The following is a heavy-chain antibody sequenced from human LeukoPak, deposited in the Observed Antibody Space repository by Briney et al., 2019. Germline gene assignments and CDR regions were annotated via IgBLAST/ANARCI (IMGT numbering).Heavy chain of an antibody. CDR2: INQDGTEK. D-gene: IGHD1-26*01. J-gene: IGHJ4*02. CDR3: ARDGVARGIYFDY. CDR1: VFTSCSLW. Sequence: PGGSLRPSPVLSVFTSCSLWISSVRQAPGNGLEWVANINQDGTEKDYVDSVKGRLTISRDNAKNTLYSQMHSLRAEDTAVYYCARDGVARGIYFDYWGQGTLVTVSS. V-gene: IGHV3-7*03.